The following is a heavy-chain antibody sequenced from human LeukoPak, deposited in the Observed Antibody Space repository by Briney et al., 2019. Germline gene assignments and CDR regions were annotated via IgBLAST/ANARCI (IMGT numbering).Heavy chain of an antibody. Sequence: PGGSLRLSCAASGFTFSSYAMSWVRQAPGKGLEWVSSISGSGGSTYYADSVKGRFTISRDNSKNTLYLQMNSLRAEDTAVYYCAKSQDWYQLLMGPGGAFDIWGQGTMVTVSS. CDR3: AKSQDWYQLLMGPGGAFDI. CDR2: ISGSGGST. V-gene: IGHV3-23*01. CDR1: GFTFSSYA. J-gene: IGHJ3*02. D-gene: IGHD2-2*01.